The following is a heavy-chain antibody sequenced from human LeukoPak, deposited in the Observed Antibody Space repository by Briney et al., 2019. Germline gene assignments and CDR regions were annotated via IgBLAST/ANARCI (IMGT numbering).Heavy chain of an antibody. D-gene: IGHD3-9*01. CDR3: ARDDILTGYALRYYYGMDV. CDR1: GFTFSTYW. V-gene: IGHV3-7*01. CDR2: IKHDGSEK. Sequence: PGGSLRLSCAASGFTFSTYWMSWVRQAPGKGLQWVANIKHDGSEKNYVDSVKGRFTISRDNAKNSLYLQMNSLRAEDTAVYYCARDDILTGYALRYYYGMDVWGQGTTVTVSS. J-gene: IGHJ6*02.